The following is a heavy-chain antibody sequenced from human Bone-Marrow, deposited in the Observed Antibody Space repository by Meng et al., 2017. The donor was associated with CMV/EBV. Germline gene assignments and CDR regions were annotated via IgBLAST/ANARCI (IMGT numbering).Heavy chain of an antibody. J-gene: IGHJ6*02. Sequence: SETLSLTCTVYGGSISSYYWSWIRQPPGKGLEWIGYIYYSGSSNYNPSLKSRVTILVDTSKNQFSLKLSSVTATDTAVYYCARLGRVPADPDYCFYGMDVWGQGTTVTVSS. V-gene: IGHV4-59*12. CDR3: ARLGRVPADPDYCFYGMDV. D-gene: IGHD2-2*01. CDR2: IYYSGSS. CDR1: GGSISSYY.